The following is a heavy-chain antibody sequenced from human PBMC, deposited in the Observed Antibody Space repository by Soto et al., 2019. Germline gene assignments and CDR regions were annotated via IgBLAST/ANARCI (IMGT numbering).Heavy chain of an antibody. Sequence: QVQLVESGGGVVQPGTSLRLSCAASGFTFRSYGMHWVRQAPGKGLEWVALIWYEGSKQYYSDPVKGRFTISRDNSNKTVDPQMNSLRADDTAVYYCARDSGDCGGYCYVDSQHWGQGTLVSVSS. J-gene: IGHJ1*01. V-gene: IGHV3-33*01. CDR1: GFTFRSYG. CDR2: IWYEGSKQ. CDR3: ARDSGDCGGYCYVDSQH. D-gene: IGHD2-21*02.